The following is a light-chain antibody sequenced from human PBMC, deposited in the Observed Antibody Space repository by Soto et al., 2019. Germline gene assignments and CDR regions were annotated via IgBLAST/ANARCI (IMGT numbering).Light chain of an antibody. CDR2: DIF. CDR1: QSVGSD. CDR3: QQYNSWPLT. Sequence: DIVMTQSPATLSVSPGERATLSCRASQSVGSDLAWYQQKPGQAPRLVIYDIFTGATGVTTRISVSGSGTEFTLTISSLQSEDFAVYYCQQYNSWPLTFGGGAKVDMK. V-gene: IGKV3D-15*01. J-gene: IGKJ4*01.